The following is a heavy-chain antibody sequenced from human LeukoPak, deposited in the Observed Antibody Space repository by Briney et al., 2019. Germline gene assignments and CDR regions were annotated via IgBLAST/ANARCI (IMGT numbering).Heavy chain of an antibody. V-gene: IGHV3-7*05. CDR2: INQDGSEK. D-gene: IGHD3-10*01. CDR1: GFTFRNYW. CDR3: ATERRGVFES. J-gene: IGHJ4*02. Sequence: PGGSLRLSCAASGFTFRNYWMSWVRQAPGKGLEWVANINQDGSEKYSVDSVKGRFTISRDDAKNSLYLQMNNLRVDDTAVYYCATERRGVFESWGQGSLVTVSS.